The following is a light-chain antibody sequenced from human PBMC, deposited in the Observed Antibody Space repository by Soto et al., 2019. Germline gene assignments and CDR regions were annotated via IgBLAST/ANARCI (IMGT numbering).Light chain of an antibody. V-gene: IGKV1-12*01. CDR3: QQAYTVVT. CDR2: SAT. J-gene: IGKJ4*01. CDR1: EDISTY. Sequence: DIEMTQSPSSVSASVGDRVTITCRASEDISTYWSWYQQEPGKAPLLLISSATSLQTGVPPRFSGSGSGTDFTLTITNLQPEDFATYFCQQAYTVVTFGGGTRVEV.